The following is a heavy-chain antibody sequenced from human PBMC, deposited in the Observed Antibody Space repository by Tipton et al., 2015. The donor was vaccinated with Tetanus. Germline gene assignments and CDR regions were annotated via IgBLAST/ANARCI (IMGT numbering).Heavy chain of an antibody. D-gene: IGHD6-6*01. Sequence: TLSLTCTVSGGSISDSDYHWCWVRQPPGKGLDWIGSIYYSGNTYYKPSLKSRVTISVDTPKSQFSLKLTSVTAADTAVYYCSRKKSSSSDYWGQGTLVTVSA. V-gene: IGHV4-39*01. J-gene: IGHJ4*02. CDR1: GGSISDSDYH. CDR3: SRKKSSSSDY. CDR2: IYYSGNT.